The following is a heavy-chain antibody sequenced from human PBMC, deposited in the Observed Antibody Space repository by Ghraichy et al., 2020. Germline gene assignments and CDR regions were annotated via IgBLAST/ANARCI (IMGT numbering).Heavy chain of an antibody. Sequence: LSITCAASGFTFSGSAMHWVRQVSGKGLEWVGRIRSKANSYATAYAASVKGRFTISRDDSKNTAYLQMNSLKTEDTAVYYCTRHASNYYGSGSYPNWGQGTLVTVSS. D-gene: IGHD3-10*01. CDR3: TRHASNYYGSGSYPN. CDR1: GFTFSGSA. J-gene: IGHJ4*02. CDR2: IRSKANSYAT. V-gene: IGHV3-73*01.